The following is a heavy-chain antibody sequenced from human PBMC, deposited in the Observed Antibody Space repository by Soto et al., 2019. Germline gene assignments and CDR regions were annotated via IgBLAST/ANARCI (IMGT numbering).Heavy chain of an antibody. Sequence: GESLKISCKGSGYSFTSYWISWVRQMPGKGLEWMGRIDPSDSYTNYSPSFQGHVTISADKSISTAYLQWSSLKASDTAMYYCARLYCSSTSCEGKKVATKSRRLDYWGKGTLVTVSS. J-gene: IGHJ4*02. V-gene: IGHV5-10-1*01. D-gene: IGHD2-2*01. CDR1: GYSFTSYW. CDR3: ARLYCSSTSCEGKKVATKSRRLDY. CDR2: IDPSDSYT.